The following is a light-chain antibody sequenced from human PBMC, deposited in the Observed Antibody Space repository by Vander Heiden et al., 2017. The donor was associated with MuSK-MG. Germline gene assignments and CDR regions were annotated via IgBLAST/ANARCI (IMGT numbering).Light chain of an antibody. CDR3: SSYTSSSTVV. CDR2: DVS. CDR1: SSDVGGYNY. V-gene: IGLV2-14*03. J-gene: IGLJ2*01. Sequence: QSALTHPASVSGSPGQSITISCTGTSSDVGGYNYVSWYQQHPVKAPKLMIYDVSNRPSGVSNRFSCSKSGNTASLTISGLQAEDEADYYCSSYTSSSTVVFGGGTKLTVL.